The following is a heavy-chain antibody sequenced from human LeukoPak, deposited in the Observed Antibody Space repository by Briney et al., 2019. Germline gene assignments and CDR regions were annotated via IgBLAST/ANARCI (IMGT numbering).Heavy chain of an antibody. CDR1: GYTFTSYD. Sequence: ASVKVSCKASGYTFTSYDINWVRQATGQGLEWMGWMNPNSGNTGYAQKFQGRVTMTRNTSISTAYMELSSLRSEDTAVYYCARVASKARYGYGDYWGQGTLVTVSS. CDR2: MNPNSGNT. D-gene: IGHD5-12*01. CDR3: ARVASKARYGYGDY. V-gene: IGHV1-8*01. J-gene: IGHJ4*02.